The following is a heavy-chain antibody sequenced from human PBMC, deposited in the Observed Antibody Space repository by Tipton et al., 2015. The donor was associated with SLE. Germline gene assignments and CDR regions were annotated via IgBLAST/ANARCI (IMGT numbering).Heavy chain of an antibody. CDR2: IYHSGST. V-gene: IGHV4-38-2*01. Sequence: TLSLTCAVSGYSISSGYYWGWIRQPPGKGLEWIGSIYHSGSTNYNPSLKSRATISVDTSKNQFSLNLSSVTAADTALYYCATIDPDTESGVIPGDYWGQGILVTVSS. CDR1: GYSISSGYY. CDR3: ATIDPDTESGVIPGDY. J-gene: IGHJ4*02. D-gene: IGHD2-15*01.